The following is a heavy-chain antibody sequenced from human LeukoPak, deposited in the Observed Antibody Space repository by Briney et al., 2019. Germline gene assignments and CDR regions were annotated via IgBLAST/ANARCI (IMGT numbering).Heavy chain of an antibody. V-gene: IGHV4-39*07. D-gene: IGHD2-2*01. CDR2: IYHSGST. J-gene: IGHJ5*02. Sequence: PSETLSLTCTVSGGSISSGTYYWAWIRQPPGKGLEWIGTIYHSGSTYYNPSLKSRVTISVDTSKNQFSLKLSSVTAADTAVYYCARSQGAPDPARRFDPWGQGTLVTVSS. CDR1: GGSISSGTYY. CDR3: ARSQGAPDPARRFDP.